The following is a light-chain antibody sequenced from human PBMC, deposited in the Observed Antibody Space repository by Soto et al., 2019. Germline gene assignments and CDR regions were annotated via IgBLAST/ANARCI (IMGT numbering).Light chain of an antibody. V-gene: IGKV3-20*01. J-gene: IGKJ5*01. CDR2: GAS. CDR3: QQYVSLPAT. CDR1: QSISSSY. Sequence: VLTQSPGTLSLSPGERATLSCRASQSISSSYLAWYQQKPGQAPRLLIYGASSRATGIPDRFSGSGSGTDFILTVSRLETEDFAVYYCQQYVSLPATFGQGTRLEIK.